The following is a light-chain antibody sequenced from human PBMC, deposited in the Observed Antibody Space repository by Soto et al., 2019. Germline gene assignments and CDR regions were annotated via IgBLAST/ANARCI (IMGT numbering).Light chain of an antibody. CDR2: EVS. V-gene: IGLV2-14*01. CDR3: SSYTGSSTLV. Sequence: VLTQPASVSGSPGQSITVSCTGTSSDVGGYNYVSWYQQHPGKAPKLMIYEVSYRPSGVSNRFSGSKSGNTASLTISGLQAEDEADYYCSSYTGSSTLVFGGGTKLTVL. J-gene: IGLJ2*01. CDR1: SSDVGGYNY.